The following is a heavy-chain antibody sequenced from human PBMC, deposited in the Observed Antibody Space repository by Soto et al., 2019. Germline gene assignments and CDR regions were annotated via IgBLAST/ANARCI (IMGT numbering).Heavy chain of an antibody. V-gene: IGHV4-39*01. J-gene: IGHJ5*02. CDR3: ARHAPGVLRYFDWSPPLNWFDP. Sequence: PSETLSLTCTVSGGSISSSSYYWGWIRQPPGKGLEWIGSIYYSGSTYYNPSLKSRVTISVDTSKNQFSLKLSSVTAADTAVYYCARHAPGVLRYFDWSPPLNWFDPWGQGTLVTVSS. CDR2: IYYSGST. CDR1: GGSISSSSYY. D-gene: IGHD3-9*01.